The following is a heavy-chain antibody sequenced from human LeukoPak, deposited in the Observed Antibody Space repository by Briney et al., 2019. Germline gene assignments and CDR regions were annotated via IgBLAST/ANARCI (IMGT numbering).Heavy chain of an antibody. D-gene: IGHD6-13*01. V-gene: IGHV4-34*01. CDR1: GGSFSVYY. CDR3: ASNIAAATGAYDP. J-gene: IGHJ5*02. Sequence: SETLSLTCAVYGGSFSVYYWNWIRQPPGQGLEWIGEINHRGSTNYNPSLKSRVTILVDTSKNQFSLKLSSVTAADTAIYYCASNIAAATGAYDPWGQGTLVTVSS. CDR2: INHRGST.